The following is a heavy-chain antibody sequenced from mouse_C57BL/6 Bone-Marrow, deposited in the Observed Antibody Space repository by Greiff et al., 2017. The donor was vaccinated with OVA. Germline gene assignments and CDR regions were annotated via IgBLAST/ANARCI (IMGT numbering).Heavy chain of an antibody. Sequence: QVTLKESGPGILQPSQTLSLTCSFSGFSLSTFGMGVGWIRQPSGKGLEWLAHIWWDDDKYYNPALKSRLTISKDTSKNQVFLKIANVDTADTATYYCARMRPITTVVATGYFDYWGQGTTLTVSS. D-gene: IGHD1-1*01. J-gene: IGHJ2*01. CDR2: IWWDDDK. CDR3: ARMRPITTVVATGYFDY. CDR1: GFSLSTFGMG. V-gene: IGHV8-8*01.